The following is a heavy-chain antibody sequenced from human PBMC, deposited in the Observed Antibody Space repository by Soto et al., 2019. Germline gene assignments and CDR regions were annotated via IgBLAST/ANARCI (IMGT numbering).Heavy chain of an antibody. D-gene: IGHD3-10*01. CDR1: GFTFSGSA. V-gene: IGHV3-73*01. J-gene: IGHJ5*02. Sequence: EVQLVESGGGLVQPGGSLKLSCAASGFTFSGSAMHWVRQASGKGLEWVGRIRSKANSYATAYAASVKGRFTISRDDSKNTAYLQMNSLKTEDTAVYYCTRHPRAGDYWFDPWGQGTLVTVSS. CDR2: IRSKANSYAT. CDR3: TRHPRAGDYWFDP.